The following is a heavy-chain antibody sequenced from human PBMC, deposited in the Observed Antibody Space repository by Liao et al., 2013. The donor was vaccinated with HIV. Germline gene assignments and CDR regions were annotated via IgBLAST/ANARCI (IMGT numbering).Heavy chain of an antibody. D-gene: IGHD3-22*01. CDR2: IYISGST. J-gene: IGHJ6*03. Sequence: QVQLQESGPGLVKPSETLSLTCTVSGGSISSYYWSWIRQPAGKGLEWIGRIYISGSTNYNPSLKSRVTMSVDTSKRQFSLNLSSVTAADTAVYYCARGPYDSSGYFSYYYMDVWGKGTTVTVSS. CDR1: GGSISSYY. CDR3: ARGPYDSSGYFSYYYMDV. V-gene: IGHV4-4*07.